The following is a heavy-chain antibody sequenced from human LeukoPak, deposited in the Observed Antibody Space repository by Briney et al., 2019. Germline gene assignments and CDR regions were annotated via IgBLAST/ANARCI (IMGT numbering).Heavy chain of an antibody. V-gene: IGHV1-18*04. CDR2: ISAYNGNT. CDR1: GYNFMSYG. J-gene: IGHJ3*02. CDR3: ATAVGATIRRAFDI. D-gene: IGHD1-26*01. Sequence: GASVKVSCKASGYNFMSYGISWVRQAPGQGLEWMGWISAYNGNTNYAQNLQGRVTMTTDTSTSTADMDLSSLRSEDTAVYYCATAVGATIRRAFDIWGQGTMVTVSS.